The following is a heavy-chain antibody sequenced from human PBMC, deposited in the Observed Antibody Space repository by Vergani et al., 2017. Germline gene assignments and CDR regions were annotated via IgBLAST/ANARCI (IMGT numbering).Heavy chain of an antibody. CDR2: FDPEHGEV. CDR3: ARESRYCSSTSCYVGRDWFDP. V-gene: IGHV1-24*01. CDR1: GYSLTELT. D-gene: IGHD2-2*01. J-gene: IGHJ5*02. Sequence: QVQLVQSGSEVRKPGASVKVSCQVSGYSLTELTIHWVRQAPGKGLEWMGGFDPEHGEVTFAHHIQGRVTMTEDRSTDTVYMELSSLRSEDTAVYYCARESRYCSSTSCYVGRDWFDPWGQGTLVTVSS.